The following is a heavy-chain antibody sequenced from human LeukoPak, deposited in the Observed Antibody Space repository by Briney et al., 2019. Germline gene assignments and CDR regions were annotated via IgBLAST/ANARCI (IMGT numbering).Heavy chain of an antibody. Sequence: GGSLRLSCVASGFTYSHNGVHWVRQAPGKGLEWVAFIQYDGNTIFYADSVKGRFTISRDNSKNTLYLQMNSLRAEDTAVYYCAKDPYDTKVYWGQGTLVTVSS. CDR2: IQYDGNTI. J-gene: IGHJ4*02. V-gene: IGHV3-30*02. D-gene: IGHD3-22*01. CDR1: GFTYSHNG. CDR3: AKDPYDTKVY.